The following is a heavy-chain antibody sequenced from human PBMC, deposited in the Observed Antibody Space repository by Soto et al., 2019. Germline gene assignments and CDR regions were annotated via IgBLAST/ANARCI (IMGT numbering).Heavy chain of an antibody. D-gene: IGHD3-16*02. CDR2: ISGSGGST. Sequence: PGGSLRLSCAASGFTFSSYAMSWVRQAPGKGLEWVSAISGSGGSTYYADSVKGRFTISRDNSKNTLYLQMNSLRAEDTAVYYCAKDLVMITFGGVSVHGGAFDIWGQGTMVTVSS. V-gene: IGHV3-23*01. J-gene: IGHJ3*02. CDR3: AKDLVMITFGGVSVHGGAFDI. CDR1: GFTFSSYA.